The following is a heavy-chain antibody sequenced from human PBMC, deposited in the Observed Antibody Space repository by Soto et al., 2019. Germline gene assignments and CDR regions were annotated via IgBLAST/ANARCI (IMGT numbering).Heavy chain of an antibody. J-gene: IGHJ3*01. Sequence: EVQLVESGGGLVKPGGSLRLSCAASGFTFSVYSMTWVRQAPGKGLEWVSSVSTGSRYIYYADSVKGRFTISRDNAKNSLFLQMNSMRAEDTAVYYCARDRGDYTVTTVMQVWGQGTMVTVSS. D-gene: IGHD4-17*01. CDR1: GFTFSVYS. CDR2: VSTGSRYI. V-gene: IGHV3-21*01. CDR3: ARDRGDYTVTTVMQV.